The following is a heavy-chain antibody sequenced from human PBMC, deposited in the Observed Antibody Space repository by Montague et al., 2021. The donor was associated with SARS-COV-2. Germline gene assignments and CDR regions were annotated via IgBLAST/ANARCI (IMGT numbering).Heavy chain of an antibody. J-gene: IGHJ6*02. D-gene: IGHD3-3*01. CDR2: TSYSGST. CDR1: SGSLSPYY. CDR3: ARWGEYYDSPYYYYAMDV. V-gene: IGHV4-59*12. Sequence: SETLSLTCAVYSGSLSPYYWSWIRQSPGKGLECIGYTSYSGSTDYNPSLKSRVTISIDTSKNQFSLKLSSVTAADTAVYYCARWGEYYDSPYYYYAMDVWGQGTTVTVSS.